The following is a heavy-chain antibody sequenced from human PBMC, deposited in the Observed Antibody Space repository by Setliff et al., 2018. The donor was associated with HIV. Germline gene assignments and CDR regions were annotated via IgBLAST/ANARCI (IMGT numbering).Heavy chain of an antibody. CDR2: IYTNENT. V-gene: IGHV4-61*09. CDR1: GGSISSGSYY. J-gene: IGHJ4*02. Sequence: SETLSLTCTVSGGSISSGSYYWSWIRQPAGKGLEWIGHIYTNENTNYNPSLKSRVTISVDTSKNQLSLKLSSVTAADTAVYYCARQVGNKVLFDSWGQGTLVTVSS. CDR3: ARQVGNKVLFDS. D-gene: IGHD7-27*01.